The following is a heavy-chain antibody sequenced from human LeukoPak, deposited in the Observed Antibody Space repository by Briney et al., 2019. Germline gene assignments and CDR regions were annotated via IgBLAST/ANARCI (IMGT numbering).Heavy chain of an antibody. V-gene: IGHV4-34*01. CDR2: INHSGST. Sequence: SETLSLTCAVYGGFFSGYYWSWIRQPPGKGLEWIGEINHSGSTNYNPSLKSRVTISVDTSKNQFSLKLSSVTAADTAVYYCARGGAGLRYFDWLSSWFDPWGQGTLVTVSS. D-gene: IGHD3-9*01. CDR3: ARGGAGLRYFDWLSSWFDP. CDR1: GGFFSGYY. J-gene: IGHJ5*02.